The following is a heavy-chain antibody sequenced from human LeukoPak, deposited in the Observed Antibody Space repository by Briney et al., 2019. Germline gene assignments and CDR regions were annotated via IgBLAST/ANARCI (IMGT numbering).Heavy chain of an antibody. CDR2: SYYSGST. Sequence: SETLSLTCTVSGGSISSYYWSWIRQPPGKGLEWIGYSYYSGSTNYNPSLKSRVTISVDTSKNQFSLKLSSVTAADTAVYYCARSEEDYDILTGYYLASGMDVWGKGTTVTVSS. CDR3: ARSEEDYDILTGYYLASGMDV. V-gene: IGHV4-59*01. CDR1: GGSISSYY. J-gene: IGHJ6*04. D-gene: IGHD3-9*01.